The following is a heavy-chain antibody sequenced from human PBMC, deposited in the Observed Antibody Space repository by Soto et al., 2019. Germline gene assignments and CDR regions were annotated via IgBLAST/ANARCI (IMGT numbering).Heavy chain of an antibody. Sequence: QVQLVQSGAEVKKPGASVKASCKASGYIFTNYYIHWVRQAPGQGLEWMAIINPLPTSGSTNYAQKCQGRVTVTRDTSTSTVYLELSSLRSDDTAVYYCARDLAAAAYWGQGTLVTVSS. J-gene: IGHJ4*02. CDR1: GYIFTNYY. CDR3: ARDLAAAAY. CDR2: INPLPTSGST. V-gene: IGHV1-46*01. D-gene: IGHD6-13*01.